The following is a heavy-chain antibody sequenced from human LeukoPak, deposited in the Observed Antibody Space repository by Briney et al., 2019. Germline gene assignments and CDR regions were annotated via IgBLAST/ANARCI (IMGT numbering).Heavy chain of an antibody. J-gene: IGHJ4*02. Sequence: PGGSLRLSCAASGFTFSSYAMHWVRQAPGKGLEWVAVISYDGSNKYYADSVKGRFTISRDNSKSTLYLQMNSLRAEDTAVYYCASSPNYYDSSGYYRLPDYWGQGTLVTVSS. CDR3: ASSPNYYDSSGYYRLPDY. CDR1: GFTFSSYA. CDR2: ISYDGSNK. V-gene: IGHV3-30-3*01. D-gene: IGHD3-22*01.